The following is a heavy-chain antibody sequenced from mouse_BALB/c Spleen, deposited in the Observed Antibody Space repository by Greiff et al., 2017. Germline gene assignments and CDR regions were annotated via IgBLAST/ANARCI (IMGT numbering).Heavy chain of an antibody. V-gene: IGHV5-6-4*01. CDR2: ISSGGSYT. D-gene: IGHD2-3*01. CDR3: TRDRDDGYL. Sequence: EVKLVESGGGLVKPGGSLKLSCAASGFTFSSYTMSWVRQTPEKRLEWVATISSGGSYTYYPDSVKGRFTISRDNAKNTLYLQMSSLKSEDTAMYYCTRDRDDGYLWGQGTTLTVSS. J-gene: IGHJ2*01. CDR1: GFTFSSYT.